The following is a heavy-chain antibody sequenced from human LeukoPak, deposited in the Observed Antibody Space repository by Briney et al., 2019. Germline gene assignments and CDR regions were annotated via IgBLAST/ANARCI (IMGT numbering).Heavy chain of an antibody. J-gene: IGHJ4*02. D-gene: IGHD3-3*01. CDR1: GFTFSDYY. V-gene: IGHV3-11*01. CDR3: GGVDFFSGTYGPRVGFDN. CDR2: ISSSGSTI. Sequence: GGSLRLSCAASGFTFSDYYMSWIRQAPGKGLERVSYISSSGSTIYYADSVKGRFTISRDNAKNSLYLQMNSLGAEDAAVYCVGGVDFFSGTYGPRVGFDNWGQGTLVTVSS.